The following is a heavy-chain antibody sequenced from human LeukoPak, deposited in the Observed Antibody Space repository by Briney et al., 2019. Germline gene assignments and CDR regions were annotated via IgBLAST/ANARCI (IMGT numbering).Heavy chain of an antibody. J-gene: IGHJ4*02. CDR3: ARGGDEFTFDY. CDR2: IYHSGGT. CDR1: GGSISDYY. V-gene: IGHV4-34*01. Sequence: SETLSLTCAFYGGSISDYYWSWIRQPPGKGLEWIGEIYHSGGTDYNPSLKSRVTISVDTSKNQFSLKLSSVTAADTAVYYCARGGDEFTFDYWGQGTLVTVSS. D-gene: IGHD3-16*01.